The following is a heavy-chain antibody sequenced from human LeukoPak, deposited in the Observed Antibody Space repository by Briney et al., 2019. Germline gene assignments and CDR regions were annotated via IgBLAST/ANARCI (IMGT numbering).Heavy chain of an antibody. D-gene: IGHD1-7*01. J-gene: IGHJ3*02. CDR1: GGSVSSYY. V-gene: IGHV4-59*02. CDR3: ARGPVGGTTYNDGDAFDI. CDR2: ISHTDTI. Sequence: SDTLSLTCTVSGGSVSSYYWNWVRQTPGKGLEWIGYISHTDTIAYGPSLRSRVTMSLDTSMNQFSLKLQSVTAADTAVYYCARGPVGGTTYNDGDAFDIWGQGTMVTVSS.